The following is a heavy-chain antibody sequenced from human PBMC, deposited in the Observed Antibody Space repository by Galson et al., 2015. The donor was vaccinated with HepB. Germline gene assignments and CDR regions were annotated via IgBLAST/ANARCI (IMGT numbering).Heavy chain of an antibody. D-gene: IGHD3-10*01. CDR2: ISSAGTRK. J-gene: IGHJ6*03. V-gene: IGHV3-30*18. CDR3: AKASGPDYYMDV. Sequence: SCAASEFTFSNHGMHWVLQTPGKGLEWVALISSAGTRKYFADSVKGRFTISRDNSKNTLYLQMNSLRSEDTAVYYCAKASGPDYYMDVWGKGTTVTVSS. CDR1: EFTFSNHG.